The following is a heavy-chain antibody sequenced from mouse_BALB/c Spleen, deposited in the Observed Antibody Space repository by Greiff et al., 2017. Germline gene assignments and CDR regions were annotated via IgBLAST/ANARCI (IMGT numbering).Heavy chain of an antibody. Sequence: EVKLVESGAELVKPGASVKLSCTASGFNIKDTYMHWVKQRPEQGLEWIGRIDPANGNTKYDPKFQGKATITADTSSNTAYLQLSSLTSEDTAVYYCAREGNYGWFAYWGQGTLVTVSA. J-gene: IGHJ3*01. V-gene: IGHV14-3*02. D-gene: IGHD2-1*01. CDR1: GFNIKDTY. CDR3: AREGNYGWFAY. CDR2: IDPANGNT.